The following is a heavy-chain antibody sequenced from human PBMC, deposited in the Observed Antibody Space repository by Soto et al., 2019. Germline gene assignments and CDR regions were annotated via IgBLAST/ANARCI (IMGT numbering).Heavy chain of an antibody. CDR3: ARVIAVAGTGWFDP. V-gene: IGHV3-11*06. J-gene: IGHJ5*02. CDR2: ISSSSSYT. D-gene: IGHD6-19*01. Sequence: GGSLRLSCAASGFTFSDYYMSWIRQAPGKGLEWVSYISSSSSYTNYADSVKGRFTISRDNAKNSLYPQMNSLRAEDTAVYYCARVIAVAGTGWFDPWGQGTLVTVSS. CDR1: GFTFSDYY.